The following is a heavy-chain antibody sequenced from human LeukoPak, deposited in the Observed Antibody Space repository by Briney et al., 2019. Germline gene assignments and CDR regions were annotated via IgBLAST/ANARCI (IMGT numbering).Heavy chain of an antibody. CDR2: IRYDGDNK. Sequence: GSLRLSSAASGFHFSSCAMHWVRQAPGKGLEWVAYIRYDGDNKRYADSVKGRFTVSRDNSKDTVYLQMNSLRREDTAMYYCTKGDDYGATTRLPKFNWFDPWGQGTLVLVSS. V-gene: IGHV3-30*02. CDR1: GFHFSSCA. CDR3: TKGDDYGATTRLPKFNWFDP. D-gene: IGHD4/OR15-4a*01. J-gene: IGHJ5*02.